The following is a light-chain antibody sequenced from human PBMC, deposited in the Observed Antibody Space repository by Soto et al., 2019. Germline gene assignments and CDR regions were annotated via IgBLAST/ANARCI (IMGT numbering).Light chain of an antibody. CDR1: SSNIGAGYD. Sequence: QSVLTQPPSVSGAPGQRVTISCTGSSSNIGAGYDVHWYQQLPGTAPKLLCLGNSNRPSGVPGRFSGSKSGTSASLAITGLQAEDEADYYCQSYDSSLSGYVFGTGTKLTVL. CDR3: QSYDSSLSGYV. J-gene: IGLJ1*01. V-gene: IGLV1-40*01. CDR2: GNS.